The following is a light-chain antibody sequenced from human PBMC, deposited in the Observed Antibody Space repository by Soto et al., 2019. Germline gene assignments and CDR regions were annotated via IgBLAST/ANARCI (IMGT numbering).Light chain of an antibody. CDR2: LNSDGSH. CDR1: SGHSSYA. J-gene: IGLJ3*02. V-gene: IGLV4-69*01. CDR3: QTWGTGIWV. Sequence: QAVVTQSPSASASLGASVKLTCTLSSGHSSYAIAWHQQQPEKGPRYLMRLNSDGSHTKGDGIPDRFSGSSSGAERYLTISRLQSEDEADYFCQTWGTGIWVVGGGTKLTVL.